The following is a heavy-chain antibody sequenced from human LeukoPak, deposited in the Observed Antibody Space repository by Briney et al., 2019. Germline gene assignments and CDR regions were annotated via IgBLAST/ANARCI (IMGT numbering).Heavy chain of an antibody. CDR1: GGTFTSYA. D-gene: IGHD2-2*01. Sequence: ASVKVSCKASGGTFTSYAICWGRQAPGQGLEWMGGIIPLFGTANYSQKFQGSVTITAEESTSTPYMELSSLRSEDTAVYYCARGSDCSSTSCYLFGAFDIWGQGTMVTVSS. CDR2: IIPLFGTA. CDR3: ARGSDCSSTSCYLFGAFDI. V-gene: IGHV1-69*13. J-gene: IGHJ3*02.